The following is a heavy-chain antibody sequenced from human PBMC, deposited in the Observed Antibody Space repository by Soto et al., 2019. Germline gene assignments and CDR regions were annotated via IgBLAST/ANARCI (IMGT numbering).Heavy chain of an antibody. CDR3: AESGSYNGGGNYYYGMDV. J-gene: IGHJ6*02. V-gene: IGHV3-30*18. D-gene: IGHD1-26*01. Sequence: HPGGSLRLSCAASGFTFSSYGMHWVRQAPGKGLEWVAVISYDGRNKFYGESVKGRFTISRENSKNTVYLEMNSLRSEDTAVYYCAESGSYNGGGNYYYGMDVWGQGTTVTVSS. CDR2: ISYDGRNK. CDR1: GFTFSSYG.